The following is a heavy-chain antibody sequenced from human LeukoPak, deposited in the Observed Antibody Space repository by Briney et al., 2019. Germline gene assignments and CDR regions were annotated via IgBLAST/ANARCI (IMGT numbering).Heavy chain of an antibody. CDR3: AMGLTSDI. Sequence: GGSLRPSRAVSGFTFSSYSMNWVRQAPGKGLEWVSFITSGSSTIYYADSVKGRFTISRDNAKNSLYLQMNSLRDEDTAVYYCAMGLTSDIWGETTMLSVSS. V-gene: IGHV3-48*02. CDR2: ITSGSSTI. J-gene: IGHJ3*02. CDR1: GFTFSSYS.